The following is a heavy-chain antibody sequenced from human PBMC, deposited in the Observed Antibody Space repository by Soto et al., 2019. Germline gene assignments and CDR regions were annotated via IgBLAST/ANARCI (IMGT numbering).Heavy chain of an antibody. CDR1: GLDVSGNY. Sequence: GGSLRLSCAVSGLDVSGNYMTWVRQAPGKGLEWVSVISGSGGTTYYADSVKGRFTISRDNSKNTLFLQMNSLRAEDTAVYYCAKQYNWNPDDPWGQGTLVTVSS. J-gene: IGHJ5*02. CDR3: AKQYNWNPDDP. CDR2: ISGSGGTT. D-gene: IGHD1-20*01. V-gene: IGHV3-23*01.